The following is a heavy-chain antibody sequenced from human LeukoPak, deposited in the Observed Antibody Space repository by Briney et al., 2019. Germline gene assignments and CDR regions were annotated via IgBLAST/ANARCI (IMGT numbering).Heavy chain of an antibody. V-gene: IGHV3-21*01. CDR3: ARHSGHDFDY. CDR1: GSTFSSYS. CDR2: ISSSSSYI. Sequence: GGSLRLSCAASGSTFSSYSMNWVRQAPGKGLEWVSSISSSSSYIYYADSVKGRFTISRDNAKNSLCLQMNSLRAEDTAVYYCARHSGHDFDYWGQGTLVTVSS. D-gene: IGHD2-15*01. J-gene: IGHJ4*02.